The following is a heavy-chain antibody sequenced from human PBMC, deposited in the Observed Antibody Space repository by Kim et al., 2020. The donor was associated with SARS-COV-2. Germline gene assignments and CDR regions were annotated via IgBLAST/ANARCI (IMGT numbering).Heavy chain of an antibody. CDR1: GYTFTSYY. Sequence: ASVKVSCKASGYTFTSYYMHWVRQAPGQGLEWMGIINPSGGSTSYAQKFQGRVTMTRDTSTSTVYMELSSLRSEDTAVYYCARDGGDYDYVWGSYRYTKYYFDYWGQGTLVTVSS. CDR3: ARDGGDYDYVWGSYRYTKYYFDY. J-gene: IGHJ4*02. V-gene: IGHV1-46*01. CDR2: INPSGGST. D-gene: IGHD3-16*02.